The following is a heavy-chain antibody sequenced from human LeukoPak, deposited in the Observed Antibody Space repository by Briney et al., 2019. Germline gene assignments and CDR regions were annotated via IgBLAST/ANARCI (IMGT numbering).Heavy chain of an antibody. CDR2: ISASGGST. V-gene: IGHV3-23*01. CDR3: AILYSSGWYDGY. Sequence: GGSLRLSCAASGFTFSSSAMSWVRQVPGKGLEWVSGISASGGSTYYADSVRGRFTISRDNSKNTLYLQMNSLRAEDTAVYYCAILYSSGWYDGYWGQGTLVTVSS. CDR1: GFTFSSSA. D-gene: IGHD6-19*01. J-gene: IGHJ4*02.